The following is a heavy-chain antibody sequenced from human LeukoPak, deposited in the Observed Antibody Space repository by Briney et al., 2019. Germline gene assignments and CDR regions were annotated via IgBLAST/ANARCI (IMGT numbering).Heavy chain of an antibody. CDR3: ARVIVVPAAIRDYYYYYMDV. J-gene: IGHJ6*03. D-gene: IGHD2-2*02. CDR1: GGSIRSFY. Sequence: SETLSLTCTVSGGSIRSFYWSWIRQPPGKGLEWIGYTFYSGSTTYNPSLKSRVTMSVDTSKSQFSLRLSSVTAADTAVYYCARVIVVPAAIRDYYYYYMDVWGKGTTVTVSS. CDR2: TFYSGST. V-gene: IGHV4-59*08.